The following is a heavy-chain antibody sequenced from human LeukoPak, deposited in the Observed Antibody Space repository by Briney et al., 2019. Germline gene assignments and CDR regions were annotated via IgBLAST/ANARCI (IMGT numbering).Heavy chain of an antibody. CDR2: ISGSGGNT. J-gene: IGHJ4*02. CDR3: ANLSPSQAGNYYNGDY. Sequence: PGGSLRLSCAASGFTFSSYAMSWVRQAPGKGLELVSAISGSGGNTYYADSVKGRFTISRDNSKNTLCLQMNSLIAEDTGVYYCANLSPSQAGNYYNGDYWGQGTLVTVSS. V-gene: IGHV3-23*01. CDR1: GFTFSSYA. D-gene: IGHD3-10*01.